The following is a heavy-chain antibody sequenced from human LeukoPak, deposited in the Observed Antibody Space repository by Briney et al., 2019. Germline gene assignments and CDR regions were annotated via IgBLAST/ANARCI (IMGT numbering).Heavy chain of an antibody. CDR3: ARGGPSYYGSGSYSSS. CDR2: INPNSGGT. Sequence: ASVKVSCKASGYTFTGYYMHWVRQAPGQGLEWMGWINPNSGGTNYAQKFQGRVTMTRDTSISTAYMELSRLRSDDTAVYYCARGGPSYYGSGSYSSSWGQGTLVTVSS. CDR1: GYTFTGYY. D-gene: IGHD3-10*01. J-gene: IGHJ4*02. V-gene: IGHV1-2*02.